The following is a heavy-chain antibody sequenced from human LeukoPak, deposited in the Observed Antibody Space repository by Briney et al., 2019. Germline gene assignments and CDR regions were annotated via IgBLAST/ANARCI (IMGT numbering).Heavy chain of an antibody. V-gene: IGHV3-48*03. CDR1: GFTFSSYE. CDR2: ISSSGSTI. D-gene: IGHD3-9*01. J-gene: IGHJ4*02. Sequence: PGGSLRLSCAASGFTFSSYEMNWVRQAPGKGLEWVSYISSSGSTIYYADSVKGRFTISRDNAKNSLYLQMNSLRAEDTAVYYCSRDSRHYDILTGYYLCYFDYWGQGTLVTVSS. CDR3: SRDSRHYDILTGYYLCYFDY.